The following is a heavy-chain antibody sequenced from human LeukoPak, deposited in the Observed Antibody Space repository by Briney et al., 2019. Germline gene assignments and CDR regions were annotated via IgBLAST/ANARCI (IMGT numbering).Heavy chain of an antibody. Sequence: GGSLRLSCAASGFTFSSYAMSWVRQAPGKGLKWVSTINDNGDGTYYADSVKGRFTISRDNAKNSLYLQMNSLRAEDTALYYCARGPPLFDPWGQGTLVTVSS. J-gene: IGHJ5*02. CDR2: INDNGDGT. CDR3: ARGPPLFDP. V-gene: IGHV3-23*01. CDR1: GFTFSSYA.